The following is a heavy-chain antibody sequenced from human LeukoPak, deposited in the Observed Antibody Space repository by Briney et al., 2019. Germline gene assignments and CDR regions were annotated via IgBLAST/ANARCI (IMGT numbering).Heavy chain of an antibody. D-gene: IGHD6-19*01. Sequence: PGGSLRLSCSASGFTFSSYSMNWVRQAPGKGLDWVSVIWYDGSNQGYVDSVKGRFTISRDNSKNTLYLQMNSLRAEDTAVYYCARQSGSGWCFDHWGQGTLVTVSS. J-gene: IGHJ4*02. CDR2: IWYDGSNQ. CDR3: ARQSGSGWCFDH. V-gene: IGHV3-33*01. CDR1: GFTFSSYS.